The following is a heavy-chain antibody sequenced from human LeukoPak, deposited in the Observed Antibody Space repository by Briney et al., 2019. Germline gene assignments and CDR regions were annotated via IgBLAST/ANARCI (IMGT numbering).Heavy chain of an antibody. CDR1: GGTFSSYA. Sequence: ASVKVSCKASGGTFSSYAISWVRQAPGQGLEWMGGIIPIFGTANYAQKFQGRVTITADESTSTAYMELSSLRSEDTAVYYCATRGYSSGCLGHWGQGTLVTVSS. J-gene: IGHJ4*02. V-gene: IGHV1-69*13. D-gene: IGHD6-19*01. CDR2: IIPIFGTA. CDR3: ATRGYSSGCLGH.